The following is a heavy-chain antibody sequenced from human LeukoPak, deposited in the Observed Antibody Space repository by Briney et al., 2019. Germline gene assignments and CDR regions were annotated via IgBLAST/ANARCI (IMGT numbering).Heavy chain of an antibody. CDR1: GYTFTGYY. CDR2: INPNSGGT. J-gene: IGHJ4*02. D-gene: IGHD6-13*01. CDR3: ARGGRIAAAGTPIFHY. V-gene: IGHV1-2*02. Sequence: GASVKVSCKASGYTFTGYYMHWVRQAPGQGLEWMGWINPNSGGTNYAQKFQGRVTMTRDTPISTAYMELSRLRSDDTAVYYCARGGRIAAAGTPIFHYWGQGTLVTVSS.